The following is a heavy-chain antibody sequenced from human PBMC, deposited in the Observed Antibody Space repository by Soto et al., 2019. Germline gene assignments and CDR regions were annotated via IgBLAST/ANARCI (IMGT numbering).Heavy chain of an antibody. CDR3: ARRVGSSWRYFDS. CDR2: IYPSGSDT. J-gene: IGHJ4*02. V-gene: IGHV5-51*01. Sequence: EVQLVQSGAEVKKPGESLQISCKASGYSFSCYWIGWVRQLPGQGLEWMGIIYPSGSDTRYSPSFRGQVIISADRSISTAYRQWSSLKASDTGTYSCARRVGSSWRYFDSGGQGTLVTVSS. D-gene: IGHD6-13*01. CDR1: GYSFSCYW.